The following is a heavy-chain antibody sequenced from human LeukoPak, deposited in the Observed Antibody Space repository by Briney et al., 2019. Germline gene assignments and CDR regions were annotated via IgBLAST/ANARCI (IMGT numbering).Heavy chain of an antibody. D-gene: IGHD6-13*01. CDR2: IRSKAYGGTT. Sequence: GGSLRLSCAASGFTFSSYSMNWVRQAPGKGLEWVGFIRSKAYGGTTEYAASVKGRFTISRDDSKSIAYLQMNSLKTEDTAVYYCTRDSGSSWYSSNFDYWGQGTLVTVSS. CDR1: GFTFSSYS. CDR3: TRDSGSSWYSSNFDY. J-gene: IGHJ4*02. V-gene: IGHV3-49*04.